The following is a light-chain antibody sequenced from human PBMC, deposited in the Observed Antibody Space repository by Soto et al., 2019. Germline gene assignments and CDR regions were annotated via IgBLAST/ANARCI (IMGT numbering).Light chain of an antibody. CDR3: CSYAGRSTLV. CDR2: EGS. CDR1: SSDVGSYNR. J-gene: IGLJ3*02. V-gene: IGLV2-23*01. Sequence: QSALTQPASVSGSPGQSITISCTGSSSDVGSYNRVSWHQQYPGTAPKLMMYEGSKRPSGVSNSFSGSKSGNTSSMTISGLQAEYEADYYCCSYAGRSTLVFGGGTKLTVL.